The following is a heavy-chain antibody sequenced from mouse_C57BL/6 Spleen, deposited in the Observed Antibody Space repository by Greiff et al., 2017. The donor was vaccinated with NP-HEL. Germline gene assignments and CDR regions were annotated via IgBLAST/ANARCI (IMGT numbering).Heavy chain of an antibody. J-gene: IGHJ4*01. CDR1: GYTFTSYW. V-gene: IGHV1-64*01. Sequence: QVQLQQPGAELVKPGASVKLSCKASGYTFTSYWMHWVKQRPGQGLEWIGMIHPNSGSTNYNEKFKSKATLTVDKSSSTAYMQISSLTSEDSAVYDCARKKTTVGLEGYAMDYWGQGTSATVSS. D-gene: IGHD1-1*01. CDR3: ARKKTTVGLEGYAMDY. CDR2: IHPNSGST.